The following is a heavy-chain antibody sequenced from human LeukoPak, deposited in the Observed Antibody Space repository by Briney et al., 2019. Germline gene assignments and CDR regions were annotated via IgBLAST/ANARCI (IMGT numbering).Heavy chain of an antibody. D-gene: IGHD5-18*01. Sequence: GASVKVSCKVSRYTLTELSMHWVRQAPGKGLEWMGGFYPEDGETIYAQKFQGRVTMTEDTSTDTAYMELSSLRSEDTAVYYCATRVDTAMVTYYGMDVWGQGTTVTVSS. CDR2: FYPEDGET. V-gene: IGHV1-24*01. J-gene: IGHJ6*02. CDR3: ATRVDTAMVTYYGMDV. CDR1: RYTLTELS.